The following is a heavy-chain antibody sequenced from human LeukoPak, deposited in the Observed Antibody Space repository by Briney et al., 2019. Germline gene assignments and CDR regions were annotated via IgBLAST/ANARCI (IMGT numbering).Heavy chain of an antibody. D-gene: IGHD3-3*01. CDR1: GFTVSSNY. CDR2: IYSGGST. J-gene: IGHJ5*02. CDR3: ARVSLGSGYDFWSEGWFDP. V-gene: IGHV3-53*01. Sequence: GRSLRLSCAASGFTVSSNYVSWVRQAPGKGLEGVSVIYSGGSTYYAESVKGRFTISRDNSKNTLYLQMNSLRAEDTGVYYWARVSLGSGYDFWSEGWFDPWGQGTLVTVSS.